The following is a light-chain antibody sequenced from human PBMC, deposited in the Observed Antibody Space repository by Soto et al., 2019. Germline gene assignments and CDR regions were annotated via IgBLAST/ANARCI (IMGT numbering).Light chain of an antibody. CDR3: QQYCSSPPYT. CDR1: QSVSSSY. J-gene: IGKJ2*01. CDR2: GAS. Sequence: EIVLTQSPGTLSLSPGERATLSCRASQSVSSSYLAWYQQKPGQAPRPLIYGASSRATGIPDRFSGSGSGTDFTLTISRLEPEDFAVNYCQQYCSSPPYTFGQGTKLEIK. V-gene: IGKV3-20*01.